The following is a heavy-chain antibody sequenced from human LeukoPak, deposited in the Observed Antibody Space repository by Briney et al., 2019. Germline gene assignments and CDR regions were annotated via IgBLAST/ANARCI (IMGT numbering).Heavy chain of an antibody. V-gene: IGHV3-23*01. Sequence: QAGGSLRLSCAASGFTFSSYAMSWVRQAPGKGLEWVSAISGSGGSTYYADSVKGRFTISRDNSKNTLYLQMNSLRAEDTAVYYCAKSVLSSVGRSRLGSQLDYWGQGTLVTVSS. J-gene: IGHJ4*02. CDR2: ISGSGGST. CDR3: AKSVLSSVGRSRLGSQLDY. D-gene: IGHD6-25*01. CDR1: GFTFSSYA.